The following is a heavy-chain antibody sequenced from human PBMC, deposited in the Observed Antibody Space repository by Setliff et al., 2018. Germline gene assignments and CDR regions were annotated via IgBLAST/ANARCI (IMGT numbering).Heavy chain of an antibody. CDR3: ARSLSSGSYWNSRPFYSDS. CDR2: WYYSGNT. D-gene: IGHD3-10*01. J-gene: IGHJ4*02. V-gene: IGHV4-59*08. Sequence: SETLSLTCNVSGGAISSYSWSGIREAPGKGLEWIGYWYYSGNTKYNPSLKSRVTISRDTSKNQLSLELTSVTAEDTAVYYCARSLSSGSYWNSRPFYSDSWGQGTLVSVSS. CDR1: GGAISSYS.